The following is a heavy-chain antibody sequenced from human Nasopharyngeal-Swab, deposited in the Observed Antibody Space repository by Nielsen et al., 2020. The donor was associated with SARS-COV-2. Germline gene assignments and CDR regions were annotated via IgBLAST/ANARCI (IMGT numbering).Heavy chain of an antibody. CDR1: GFSLRNARMG. V-gene: IGHV2-26*01. Sequence: SGPTLVKPTETLTLTCTVSGFSLRNARMGVSWIRQPPGKALEWLAHISSNDEKSYSPSLKTRLTISKDTSKSQVVLTMTNMDPVDTATYFCARMDRFGGKIDFWGQGTLVTVSS. D-gene: IGHD3-10*01. CDR3: ARMDRFGGKIDF. J-gene: IGHJ4*02. CDR2: ISSNDEK.